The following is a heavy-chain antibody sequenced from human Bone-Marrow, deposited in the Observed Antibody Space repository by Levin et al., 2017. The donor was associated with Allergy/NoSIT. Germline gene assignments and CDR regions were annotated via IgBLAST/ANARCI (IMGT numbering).Heavy chain of an antibody. CDR2: IYSGGGT. CDR3: SSAPGFSDY. Sequence: GESLKISFAASGFTVGNNYVAWVRQAPGKGLDWISVIYSGGGTHYADSVKGRFTISRDNSKNTVYLQMNSLRVEDTAVYYCSSAPGFSDYWGQGTLVTVSS. V-gene: IGHV3-66*01. CDR1: GFTVGNNY. J-gene: IGHJ4*02.